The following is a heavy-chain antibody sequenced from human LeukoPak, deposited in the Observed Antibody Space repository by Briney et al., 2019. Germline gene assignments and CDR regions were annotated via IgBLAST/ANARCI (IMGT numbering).Heavy chain of an antibody. J-gene: IGHJ3*02. Sequence: SETLSLTCTVSGDSISSYYWSWIRQPPGKGLEWIGYIYYSGSTNYNPSLKSRVTISVDTSKNQFSLKLSSVTAADTAVYYCARDSLYYDNSGFDAFDIWGQGTMVTVSS. V-gene: IGHV4-59*01. CDR3: ARDSLYYDNSGFDAFDI. CDR1: GDSISSYY. D-gene: IGHD3-22*01. CDR2: IYYSGST.